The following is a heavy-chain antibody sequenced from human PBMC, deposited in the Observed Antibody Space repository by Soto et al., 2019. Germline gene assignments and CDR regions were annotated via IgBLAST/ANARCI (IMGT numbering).Heavy chain of an antibody. Sequence: QVQLQESGPGLVKPSETLAVTCTVSGGSVSSGSYYWSWIRQPPGKGLEWVGCISDTGSGEYNPSLKSRVTISVHTSKRQFSLRLNSVTAADTAVYYCARAHSGYDPLGMDVWGQGTTVTVSS. CDR2: ISDTGSG. V-gene: IGHV4-61*01. CDR1: GGSVSSGSYY. D-gene: IGHD5-12*01. CDR3: ARAHSGYDPLGMDV. J-gene: IGHJ6*02.